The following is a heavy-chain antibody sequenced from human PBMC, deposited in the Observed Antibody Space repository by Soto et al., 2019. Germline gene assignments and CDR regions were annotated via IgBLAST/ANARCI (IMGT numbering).Heavy chain of an antibody. CDR2: ISYDGSNK. J-gene: IGHJ4*02. D-gene: IGHD6-6*01. Sequence: GSLRLSCAASGFTFSSYGMHWVRQAPGKGLEWVAVISYDGSNKYYADSVKGRFTISRDNSKNTLYLQMNSLRAEDTAVYYCATLALYSSSSGVDYWGQGTLVTVSS. CDR1: GFTFSSYG. V-gene: IGHV3-30*03. CDR3: ATLALYSSSSGVDY.